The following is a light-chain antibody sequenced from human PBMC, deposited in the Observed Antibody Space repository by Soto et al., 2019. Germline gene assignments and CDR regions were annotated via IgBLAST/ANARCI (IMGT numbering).Light chain of an antibody. Sequence: QSVLTQPPSASRTPGQRVTISCSGSSSNIGSNYVYWYQQLPGTAPKLLIYRNNQWPSGVPDRFSGSKSGTSASLAISGLRSEDEADYYCAAWDDSLRGVVFGGGTQLTVL. V-gene: IGLV1-47*01. CDR1: SSNIGSNY. CDR2: RNN. J-gene: IGLJ2*01. CDR3: AAWDDSLRGVV.